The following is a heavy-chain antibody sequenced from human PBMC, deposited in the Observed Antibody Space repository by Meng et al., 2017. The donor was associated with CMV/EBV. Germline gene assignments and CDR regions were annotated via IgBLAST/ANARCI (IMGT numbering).Heavy chain of an antibody. CDR2: IYYSWST. J-gene: IGHJ4*02. D-gene: IGHD3-22*01. CDR3: ARDRSGGYYYY. CDR1: GGSISSYY. Sequence: SETLSLTCTVSGGSISSYYWSWIRQPPGKGLEWIGYIYYSWSTNYNPSLKSRVTISVDTSKNQFSLKLSSVTVADTAVYYCARDRSGGYYYYWGQGTLVTVSS. V-gene: IGHV4-59*01.